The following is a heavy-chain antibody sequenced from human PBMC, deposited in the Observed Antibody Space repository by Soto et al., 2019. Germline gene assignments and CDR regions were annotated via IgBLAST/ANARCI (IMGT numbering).Heavy chain of an antibody. D-gene: IGHD6-19*01. CDR2: IFDDGSNK. CDR3: ARFVGSGPYYYYAMDV. V-gene: IGHV3-30-3*01. J-gene: IGHJ6*02. CDR1: RFTFSNYA. Sequence: QVQLVESGGGVVQHGRSLRLSCAASRFTFSNYAIHWVRQAPGKGLEWVALIFDDGSNKYYADSVKGRFTISRDNSKNTLSLQMTSLTTEDTAVYYCARFVGSGPYYYYAMDVWGQGTTVTVSS.